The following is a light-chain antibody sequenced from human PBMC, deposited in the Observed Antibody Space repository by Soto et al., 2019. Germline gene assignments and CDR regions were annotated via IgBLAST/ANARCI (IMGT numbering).Light chain of an antibody. J-gene: IGKJ4*01. CDR1: QSVSRY. V-gene: IGKV3-11*01. CDR3: QQRSNWPPT. CDR2: DAS. Sequence: EIVLTQSPATLSLSPGERATLSCRASQSVSRYLAWYQQTPGQAPRLLIYDASNRATGIPARFSGSGSGTDFTLTISSLEPEDFAVYYCQQRSNWPPTFGGGTKVEIK.